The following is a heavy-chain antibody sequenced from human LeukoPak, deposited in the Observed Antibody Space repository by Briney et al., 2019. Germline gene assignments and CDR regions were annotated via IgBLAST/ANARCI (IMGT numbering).Heavy chain of an antibody. CDR3: AISPRYYYYGMDV. J-gene: IGHJ6*02. CDR2: IYYSGST. V-gene: IGHV4-59*08. Sequence: SETLSLTCTVSGGSISSYYWSWIRQPPGKGLEWIGYIYYSGSTNYNPSLKSRVTISVDTSKNQFSLKLSSVTAADTAVYYCAISPRYYYYGMDVWGQGTTVTVSS. CDR1: GGSISSYY.